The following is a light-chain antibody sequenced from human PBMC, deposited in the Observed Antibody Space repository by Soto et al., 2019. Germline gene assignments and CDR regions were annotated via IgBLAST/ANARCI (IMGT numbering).Light chain of an antibody. CDR3: QQYGSSLYT. V-gene: IGKV3-20*01. CDR2: RAS. CDR1: QSVSSSS. Sequence: EIGLTQSPGTIYLSPEERATLSCRASQSVSSSSLAWYQQRPGQAPRLLIYRASSRATGIPDRFSGSGSGTDITLTISRPEREDCAGYYGQQYGSSLYTFGQGTKRETK. J-gene: IGKJ2*01.